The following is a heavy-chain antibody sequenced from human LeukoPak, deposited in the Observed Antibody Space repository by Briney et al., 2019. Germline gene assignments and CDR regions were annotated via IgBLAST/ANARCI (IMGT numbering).Heavy chain of an antibody. V-gene: IGHV3-73*01. D-gene: IGHD1-26*01. CDR2: IRSKASSYAT. CDR1: GFTFSGSA. J-gene: IGHJ4*02. CDR3: TSFQTIVGATPTDY. Sequence: GGSLRLSCAASGFTFSGSAMHWVRQASGKGLEWVGRIRSKASSYATTYAASVKGRFTISRDDSKNTAYLQMNSLKIEDTAVYYCTSFQTIVGATPTDYWGQGTLVTVSS.